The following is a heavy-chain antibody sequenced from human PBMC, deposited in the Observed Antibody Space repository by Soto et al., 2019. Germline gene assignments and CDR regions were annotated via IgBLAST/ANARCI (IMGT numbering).Heavy chain of an antibody. CDR3: AKGTAMITPVYFES. J-gene: IGHJ4*02. CDR1: GFTFSIYA. V-gene: IGHV3-23*01. D-gene: IGHD1-20*01. Sequence: PGGSLRLSFAASGFTFSIYAMTWVRQAPGRGLEWVSDISVAGGTIYYADSVKGRFTISRDNSKNTLYLHMDSLRAEDTAKYYCAKGTAMITPVYFESWGQGTLVTVSS. CDR2: ISVAGGTI.